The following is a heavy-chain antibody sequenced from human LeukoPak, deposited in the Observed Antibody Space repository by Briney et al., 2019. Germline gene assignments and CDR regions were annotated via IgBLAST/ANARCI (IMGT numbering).Heavy chain of an antibody. CDR3: APDFWSGYAFDY. V-gene: IGHV3-23*01. CDR1: GFTFSSYA. J-gene: IGHJ4*02. Sequence: GGPLRLSCAASGFTFSSYAMSWVRQAPGKGLEWVSALSGSGGSTYYADSVKGRFTISRDNSKNTLYLQMNSLRAEDTAVYYCAPDFWSGYAFDYWGQGTLVTVSS. D-gene: IGHD3-3*01. CDR2: LSGSGGST.